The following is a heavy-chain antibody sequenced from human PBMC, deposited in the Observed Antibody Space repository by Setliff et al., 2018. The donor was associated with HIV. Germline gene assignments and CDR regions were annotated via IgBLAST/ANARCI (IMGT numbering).Heavy chain of an antibody. V-gene: IGHV3-7*03. J-gene: IGHJ4*02. D-gene: IGHD3-3*01. Sequence: GGSLRLSCAASGFTFSRHWMSWVRQAPGKGLEWVASIKEDGREEDDVESAKGRFTISRDNVKNLLYLQMYSLRAEDTAVYFCARCLNTEYWSGYSPFDSWGLGSMVTVSS. CDR2: IKEDGREE. CDR3: ARCLNTEYWSGYSPFDS. CDR1: GFTFSRHW.